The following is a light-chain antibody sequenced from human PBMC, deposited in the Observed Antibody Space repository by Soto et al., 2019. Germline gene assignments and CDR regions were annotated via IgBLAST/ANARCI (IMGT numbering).Light chain of an antibody. Sequence: QSVLTQPPSVSGAPGQRVTISCTGSSSNIGAGYDVHWYQQLPGTAPKLLIYGNSNRPSGVSNRFSGSKSGNTASLTISGLQAEDEAEYYCSSYTNINTRACVFGTGTKVTVL. CDR3: SSYTNINTRACV. CDR2: GNS. V-gene: IGLV1-40*01. CDR1: SSNIGAGYD. J-gene: IGLJ1*01.